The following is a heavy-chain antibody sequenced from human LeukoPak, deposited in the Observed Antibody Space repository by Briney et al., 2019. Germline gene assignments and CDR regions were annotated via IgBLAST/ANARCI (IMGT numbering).Heavy chain of an antibody. Sequence: PSETLSLTCTVSGDSISSYYCSWIRQPPGKGLEWIGYIYYSGSTSYNPSLKSRVTISLDTSNNQFSLKLRSVTAADTAVYYCARESLGYSSSWYHYGGDIIDYWGQGTLVTVSS. V-gene: IGHV4-59*01. CDR3: ARESLGYSSSWYHYGGDIIDY. D-gene: IGHD6-13*01. CDR2: IYYSGST. J-gene: IGHJ4*02. CDR1: GDSISSYY.